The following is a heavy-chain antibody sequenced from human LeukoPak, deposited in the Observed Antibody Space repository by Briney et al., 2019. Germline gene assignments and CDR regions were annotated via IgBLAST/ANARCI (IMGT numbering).Heavy chain of an antibody. J-gene: IGHJ4*02. D-gene: IGHD2-15*01. CDR1: GSTFDTYA. CDR3: AKGGGLYCSGGSCLYDY. V-gene: IGHV3-23*01. CDR2: ISGSGGST. Sequence: GGSLRLSCVVSGSTFDTYALNWVRQVPGKGLEWVSAISGSGGSTYYADSVKGRFTISRDNSKNTLYLQMNSLRAEDTAVYYCAKGGGLYCSGGSCLYDYWGQGTLVTVSS.